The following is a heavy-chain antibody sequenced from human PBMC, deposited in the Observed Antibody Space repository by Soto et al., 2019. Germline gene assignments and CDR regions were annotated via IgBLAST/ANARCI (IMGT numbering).Heavy chain of an antibody. D-gene: IGHD1-1*01. CDR2: ILHSGST. J-gene: IGHJ4*02. Sequence: QVQLQESGPRLVKPSQTLSLTCSVSGVSIISGDTYWAWIRQAPGKGLEWIGYILHSGSTYYNPSLDSRLTISLDTSKNQFSLRLRSVTAADTAVYFCARAPENSENWNPYDFDYWGQGTLVTVSP. CDR1: GVSIISGDTY. CDR3: ARAPENSENWNPYDFDY. V-gene: IGHV4-30-4*01.